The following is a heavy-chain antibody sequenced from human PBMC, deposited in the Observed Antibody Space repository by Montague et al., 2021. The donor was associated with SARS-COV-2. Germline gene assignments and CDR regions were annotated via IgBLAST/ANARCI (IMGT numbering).Heavy chain of an antibody. V-gene: IGHV4-34*01. D-gene: IGHD3-22*01. CDR2: VNHSGRI. Sequence: SETLSLTSAVYGGSFSDYYWTWIRQPPGKGLEWLGEVNHSGRINYNPSLKSRITISVDTSKNQFSLRLSSVTAADTAVYYCARGRVDTTMILVVLTGAAHYFDSWGQGTLVSVSS. CDR1: GGSFSDYY. CDR3: ARGRVDTTMILVVLTGAAHYFDS. J-gene: IGHJ4*02.